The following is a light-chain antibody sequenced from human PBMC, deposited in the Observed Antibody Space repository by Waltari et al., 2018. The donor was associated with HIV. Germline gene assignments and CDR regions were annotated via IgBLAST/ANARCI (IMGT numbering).Light chain of an antibody. CDR1: QSVSSN. CDR2: GAS. J-gene: IGKJ1*01. Sequence: IVMTQSPATLSVSPGERATLSCRARQSVSSNLAWYQQKPGQAPRLLIYGASIRATGIPARFSGSGSGTEFTLTISSLQSEDFAVYYCQQYNNWLRTFGQGTKVEIK. V-gene: IGKV3-15*01. CDR3: QQYNNWLRT.